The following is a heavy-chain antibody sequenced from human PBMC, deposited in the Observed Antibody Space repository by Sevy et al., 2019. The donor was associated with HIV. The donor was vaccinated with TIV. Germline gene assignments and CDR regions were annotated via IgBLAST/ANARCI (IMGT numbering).Heavy chain of an antibody. Sequence: SETLSLTCTVSGGSISSYYWSWIRQPPGKGLEWIGYIYYSGSTNYNPSLKSRVSISVDTYKNKFALMLSSVTAADRAFYYCARGWFGELRFDPWGQGTLVTVSS. CDR2: IYYSGST. CDR1: GGSISSYY. CDR3: ARGWFGELRFDP. D-gene: IGHD3-10*01. V-gene: IGHV4-59*01. J-gene: IGHJ5*02.